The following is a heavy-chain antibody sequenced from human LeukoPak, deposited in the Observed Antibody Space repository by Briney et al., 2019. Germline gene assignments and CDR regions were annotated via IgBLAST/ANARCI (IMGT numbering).Heavy chain of an antibody. CDR1: GYSISSGYY. CDR3: ARQAGFDY. V-gene: IGHV4-38-2*01. J-gene: IGHJ4*02. Sequence: PSETLSLTCAVSGYSISSGYYWGWIRQPPGKGLEWIGSIYHSGSTYYNPSLKSRVTISVDTSKNQFSLKLSSVTAADTAVYYCARQAGFDYWSQGTLVTVSS. CDR2: IYHSGST.